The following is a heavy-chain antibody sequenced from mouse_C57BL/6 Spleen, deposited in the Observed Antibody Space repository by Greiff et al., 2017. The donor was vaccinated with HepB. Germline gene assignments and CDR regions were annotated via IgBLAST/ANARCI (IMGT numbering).Heavy chain of an antibody. CDR3: TRSYDYDRDYYAMDY. Sequence: QVQLQQPGAELVKPGASVKLSCKASGYTFTSYWMHWVKQRPGQGLEWIGMIHPNGGSTNYNEKFKSKATLTVDKSTSTAYMQLSSLTSEDAAVYYCTRSYDYDRDYYAMDYCGQGTSVAVSS. J-gene: IGHJ4*01. V-gene: IGHV1-64*01. CDR2: IHPNGGST. D-gene: IGHD2-4*01. CDR1: GYTFTSYW.